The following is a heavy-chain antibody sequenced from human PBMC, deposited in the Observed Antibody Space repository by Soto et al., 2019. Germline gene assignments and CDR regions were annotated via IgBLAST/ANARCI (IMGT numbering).Heavy chain of an antibody. V-gene: IGHV4-4*02. CDR1: GGSISSSNW. D-gene: IGHD6-19*01. Sequence: SETLSLTCAVSGGSISSSNWWSWVRQPPGKGLEWIGEIYHSGSTNYNPSLKSRVTISVDKSKNQFSLKLSSVTAADTAVYYCARDFPTWLVRHYYYGMDVWGQGTTVTVSS. CDR3: ARDFPTWLVRHYYYGMDV. J-gene: IGHJ6*02. CDR2: IYHSGST.